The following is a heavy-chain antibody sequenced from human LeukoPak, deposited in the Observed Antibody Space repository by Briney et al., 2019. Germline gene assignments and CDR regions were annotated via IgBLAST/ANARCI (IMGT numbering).Heavy chain of an antibody. V-gene: IGHV3-21*01. CDR3: AHSTVTTRYFQH. CDR2: ISSSSSYR. CDR1: GFPLSSYS. J-gene: IGHJ1*01. Sequence: GGSLRLSCAASGFPLSSYSMNWVRQAPGKGLEWVSSISSSSSYRYYADSVKGRFTISRDNAKNSLYLQMNSLRAEDTAVYYCAHSTVTTRYFQHWGQGTLVTVSS. D-gene: IGHD4-17*01.